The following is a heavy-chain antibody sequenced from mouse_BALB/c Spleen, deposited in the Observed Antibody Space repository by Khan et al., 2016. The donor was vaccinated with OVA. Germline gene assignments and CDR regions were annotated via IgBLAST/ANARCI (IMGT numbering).Heavy chain of an antibody. CDR3: TRTPGYYGSNYFDD. Sequence: EVELVESGGGLVKPGGSLKFSCAASGFTFSNYGMSWVRQTPEKRLEWVATISSGGSYTYYPDSVKGRFTISRDNANNTLYLKMISLRSEDTAMYYCTRTPGYYGSNYFDDWGQGTTLTVSS. CDR1: GFTFSNYG. D-gene: IGHD1-1*01. CDR2: ISSGGSYT. V-gene: IGHV5-9-3*01. J-gene: IGHJ2*01.